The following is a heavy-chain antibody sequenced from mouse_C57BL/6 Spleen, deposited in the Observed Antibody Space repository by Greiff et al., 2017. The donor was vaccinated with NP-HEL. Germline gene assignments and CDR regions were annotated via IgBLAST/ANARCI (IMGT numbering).Heavy chain of an antibody. J-gene: IGHJ4*01. D-gene: IGHD2-1*01. CDR2: ISSGSSTI. CDR1: GFTFSDYG. V-gene: IGHV5-17*01. Sequence: EVKLVESGGGLVKPGGSLKLSCAASGFTFSDYGMHWVRQAPGKGLEWVAYISSGSSTIYYADTVKGRFTISRDNAKNTLFLQMTSLRSEDTALYYCARPNYLYDYGMDYWGQGTSGTVSS. CDR3: ARPNYLYDYGMDY.